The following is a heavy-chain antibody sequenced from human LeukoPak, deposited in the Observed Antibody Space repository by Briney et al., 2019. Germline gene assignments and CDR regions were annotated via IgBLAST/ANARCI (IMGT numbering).Heavy chain of an antibody. J-gene: IGHJ4*02. V-gene: IGHV3-15*01. CDR3: TTAPHIWGSFGSNF. Sequence: GGSLRLSCAASGFTFRDAWMSWVRQAPGEGLEWVGRIRSKTEGASIDYAAPVKGRFTISRDDSKNTVYLQMNSLKTEDTAVYYCTTAPHIWGSFGSNFWGQGTLVTVSS. CDR2: IRSKTEGASI. D-gene: IGHD3-16*01. CDR1: GFTFRDAW.